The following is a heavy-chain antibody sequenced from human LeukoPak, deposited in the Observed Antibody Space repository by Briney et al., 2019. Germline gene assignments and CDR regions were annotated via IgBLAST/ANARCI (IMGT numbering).Heavy chain of an antibody. D-gene: IGHD2-21*02. Sequence: SGPTLVKPTQTLTLTCTFSGFSLSTSGVGVGWIRQPPGKALEWLALIYWNDDKRYSPSLKSRLTITKDTSKNQVVLTMTNMDPVDTATYYCAHRLTRDRASRVHYFDHWGQGTLVTVSS. CDR3: AHRLTRDRASRVHYFDH. V-gene: IGHV2-5*01. CDR2: IYWNDDK. J-gene: IGHJ4*02. CDR1: GFSLSTSGVG.